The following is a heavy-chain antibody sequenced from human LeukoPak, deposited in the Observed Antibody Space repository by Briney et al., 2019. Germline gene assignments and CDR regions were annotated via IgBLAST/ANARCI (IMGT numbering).Heavy chain of an antibody. CDR3: AGGGSGWPTSVVVDY. Sequence: SETLSLTCTVSGDSISSYYWSWIRQPPGKGLEWIGYIHYSGSTNYNPSLKSRVTISVDTSKNQFSLKLSSVTAADTAVYYCAGGGSGWPTSVVVDYWGQGTLVTVSS. CDR1: GDSISSYY. D-gene: IGHD6-19*01. J-gene: IGHJ4*02. CDR2: IHYSGST. V-gene: IGHV4-59*08.